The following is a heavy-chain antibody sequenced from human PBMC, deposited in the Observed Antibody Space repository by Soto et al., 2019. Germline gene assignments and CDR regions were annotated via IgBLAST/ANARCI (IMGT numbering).Heavy chain of an antibody. J-gene: IGHJ4*02. Sequence: PGGSLRLSCTVSGFNFANYALTWVRQAPGKGLEWVGFIRGETNGGTADYAASLKSRITISRDDSKSIAYLEINSLQTEDTAVYYWTRYYYESSGYYVYWGQGTLVTVSS. D-gene: IGHD3-22*01. CDR3: TRYYYESSGYYVY. CDR2: IRGETNGGTA. CDR1: GFNFANYA. V-gene: IGHV3-49*04.